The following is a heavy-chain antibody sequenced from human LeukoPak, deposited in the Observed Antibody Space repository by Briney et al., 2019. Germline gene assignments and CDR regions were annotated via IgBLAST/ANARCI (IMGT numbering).Heavy chain of an antibody. CDR3: ASGVVAATRNYYYGMDV. V-gene: IGHV4-59*08. D-gene: IGHD2-15*01. J-gene: IGHJ6*02. CDR1: GGSISSYY. Sequence: PSETLSLTCTVSGGSISSYYWSWIRQPPGKGLEWIGYIYYGGSTNYNPSLKSRVTISVDTSKNQFSLKLSSVTAADTAVYYCASGVVAATRNYYYGMDVWGQGTTVTVSS. CDR2: IYYGGST.